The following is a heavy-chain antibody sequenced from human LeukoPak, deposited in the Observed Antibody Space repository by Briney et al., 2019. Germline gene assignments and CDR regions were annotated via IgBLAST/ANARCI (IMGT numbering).Heavy chain of an antibody. D-gene: IGHD6-13*01. CDR3: AGEAAAGIYYYYYYMDV. Sequence: GSLRLSCAASGFTFSSYSMNWVRQAPGKGLEWVSYISSSSSTIYYADSVKGRFTISRDNAKNSLYLQRNSLRAEDTAVYYCAGEAAAGIYYYYYYMDVWGKGTTVTVSS. CDR2: ISSSSSTI. J-gene: IGHJ6*03. CDR1: GFTFSSYS. V-gene: IGHV3-48*04.